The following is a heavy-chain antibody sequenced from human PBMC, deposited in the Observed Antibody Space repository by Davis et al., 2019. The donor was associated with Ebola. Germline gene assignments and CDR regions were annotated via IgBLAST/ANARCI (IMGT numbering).Heavy chain of an antibody. J-gene: IGHJ4*02. D-gene: IGHD1-7*01. V-gene: IGHV4-59*01. CDR1: GASITSYY. Sequence: SETLSLTCTVSGASITSYYWSWIRQPPGKGLEYIGYRHYSGSTNYNPALKTRVTISTDASNKQFSLKLHSVTAADTAVYYCARDSPITGTILWGQGTLVTVSS. CDR3: ARDSPITGTIL. CDR2: RHYSGST.